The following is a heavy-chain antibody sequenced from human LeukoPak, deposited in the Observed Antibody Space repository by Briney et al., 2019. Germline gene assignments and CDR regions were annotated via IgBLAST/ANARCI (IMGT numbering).Heavy chain of an antibody. J-gene: IGHJ4*02. D-gene: IGHD2-21*02. CDR2: ISSSSSYI. V-gene: IGHV3-21*01. CDR3: ARDSDWAFDN. Sequence: GGSLRLSCAASGFIFINHDMNWVRQAPGKGLEWVSFISSSSSYIYYADSAKGRFTISRDNAKNVLYLQMNRLRDGDTAVYFCARDSDWAFDNWGQGTLVTVSS. CDR1: GFIFINHD.